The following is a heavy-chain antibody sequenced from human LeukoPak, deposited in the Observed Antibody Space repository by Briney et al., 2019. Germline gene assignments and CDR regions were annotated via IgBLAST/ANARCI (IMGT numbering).Heavy chain of an antibody. CDR1: GFTFTSYE. J-gene: IGHJ6*02. V-gene: IGHV3-48*03. CDR2: ITISGSTI. D-gene: IGHD6-25*01. Sequence: PGGSLRLSCAASGFTFTSYEMNWVRQAPGKGLEWVSYITISGSTIYYADSVKGRFTISRDNAKNSLYLQMNSLRAEDTAVYYCAREGLDSGSFYGMDVWGQGTTVTVSS. CDR3: AREGLDSGSFYGMDV.